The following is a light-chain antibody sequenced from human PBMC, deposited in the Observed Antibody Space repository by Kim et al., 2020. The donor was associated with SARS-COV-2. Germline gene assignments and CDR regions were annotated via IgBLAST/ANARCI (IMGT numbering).Light chain of an antibody. V-gene: IGKV1-16*02. Sequence: GGEPYTITCRATQGISNSLAWFQQKPGEAPTSLISAASSLLNGVPSKFSGSGSCTDFTLTISSLQPEDFATYYCHQYNTYPFTFGGGTKVDIK. J-gene: IGKJ4*01. CDR2: AAS. CDR1: QGISNS. CDR3: HQYNTYPFT.